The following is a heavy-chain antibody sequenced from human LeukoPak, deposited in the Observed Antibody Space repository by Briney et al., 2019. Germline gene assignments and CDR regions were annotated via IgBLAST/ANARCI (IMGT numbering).Heavy chain of an antibody. CDR1: GFTFSSYA. V-gene: IGHV3-30-3*01. CDR3: ARDRRAFYGSGSQYYYGMDV. J-gene: IGHJ6*02. CDR2: NSYVGSNK. D-gene: IGHD3-10*01. Sequence: PGESLRLSCAASGFTFSSYAMHWVRQAPGKGLEWVAVNSYVGSNKYYADSVKGRFTISRDNSKNTLYLQMNSLRAEDTAVYYCARDRRAFYGSGSQYYYGMDVWGQGTTVTVSS.